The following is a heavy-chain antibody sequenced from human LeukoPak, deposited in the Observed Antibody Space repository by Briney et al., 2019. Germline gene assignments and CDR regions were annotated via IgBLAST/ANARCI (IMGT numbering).Heavy chain of an antibody. D-gene: IGHD2-15*01. V-gene: IGHV4-4*07. CDR3: ARGGGNRHFDS. CDR1: VGFTTYDY. CDR2: IHTTGST. J-gene: IGHJ4*02. Sequence: SETLPLTCSVSVGFTTYDYWNWIRQPAGKAPEWIGRIHTTGSTNYNPPLKSRLTVTLDKSKKQFSLKVTSMAAADTALYYCARGGGNRHFDSWGQGILVTVSS.